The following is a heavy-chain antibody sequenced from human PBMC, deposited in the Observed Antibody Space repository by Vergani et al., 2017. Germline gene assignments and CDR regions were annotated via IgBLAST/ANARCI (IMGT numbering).Heavy chain of an antibody. Sequence: QVQLVQSGAEVKKPGSSVKVSCKASGYTFPSYGISWVRPPPGQGLEWLGWITAYNGNTNYAQKLQGRVTMTTDTSTSTAYMELRSLRSDDTAVYYCARVGSSWYNGDYYYGMGVWGQGTTVTVSS. CDR1: GYTFPSYG. CDR3: ARVGSSWYNGDYYYGMGV. J-gene: IGHJ6*02. D-gene: IGHD6-13*01. V-gene: IGHV1-18*01. CDR2: ITAYNGNT.